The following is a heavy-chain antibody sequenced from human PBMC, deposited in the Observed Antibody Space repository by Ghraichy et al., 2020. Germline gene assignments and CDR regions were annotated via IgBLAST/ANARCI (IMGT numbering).Heavy chain of an antibody. CDR1: GFTFSSYS. CDR2: ISSSSSYI. D-gene: IGHD3-10*01. J-gene: IGHJ6*02. Sequence: GGSLRLSCAASGFTFSSYSMNWVRQAPGKGLEWVSSISSSSSYIYYADSVKGRFTISRDNAKNSLYLQMNSLRAEDTAVYYCARANVLQWFGSSRGGMDVWGQGTTVTVSS. CDR3: ARANVLQWFGSSRGGMDV. V-gene: IGHV3-21*01.